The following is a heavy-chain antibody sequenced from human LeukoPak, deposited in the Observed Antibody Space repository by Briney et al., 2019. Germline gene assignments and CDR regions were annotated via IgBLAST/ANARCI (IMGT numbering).Heavy chain of an antibody. D-gene: IGHD2-8*01. CDR1: GYTFTGYY. CDR2: INPNSGGT. CDR3: ATERCPNGVCYNYYGLDV. Sequence: GASVKVSCKASGYTFTGYYMHWVRQAPGQGLEWMGWINPNSGGTNYAQKFQGRVTMTRDTSISTAYMELSRLRSDDTAVYYCATERCPNGVCYNYYGLDVWGQGTTVTVFS. V-gene: IGHV1-2*02. J-gene: IGHJ6*02.